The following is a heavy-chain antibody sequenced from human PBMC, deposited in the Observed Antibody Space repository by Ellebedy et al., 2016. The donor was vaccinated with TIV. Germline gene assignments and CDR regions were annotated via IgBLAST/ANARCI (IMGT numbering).Heavy chain of an antibody. CDR2: IYHSGST. V-gene: IGHV4-4*02. Sequence: SETLSLTCAVSGGSISSSNWWSWVRQPPGKGLEWIGEIYHSGSTNYNPSLKSRGTISVDKSKNQFSLKLSSVTAADTAVYYCARDRLAAVAGHYYYYGMDVWGQGTTVTVSS. J-gene: IGHJ6*02. CDR3: ARDRLAAVAGHYYYYGMDV. D-gene: IGHD6-19*01. CDR1: GGSISSSNW.